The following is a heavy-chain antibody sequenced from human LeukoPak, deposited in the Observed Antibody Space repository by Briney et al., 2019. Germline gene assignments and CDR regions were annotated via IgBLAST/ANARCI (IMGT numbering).Heavy chain of an antibody. CDR3: ARSDILVVPAAIPRYNWFDP. Sequence: SVKVSCTASGCTFSSYAFSWVRQAPGQGLEWMGGIIPIFGTANYAQKFQGRVTITADESTSTAYMELSSLRSEDTAVYYCARSDILVVPAAIPRYNWFDPWGQGTLVTVSS. J-gene: IGHJ5*02. CDR2: IIPIFGTA. D-gene: IGHD2-2*02. V-gene: IGHV1-69*13. CDR1: GCTFSSYA.